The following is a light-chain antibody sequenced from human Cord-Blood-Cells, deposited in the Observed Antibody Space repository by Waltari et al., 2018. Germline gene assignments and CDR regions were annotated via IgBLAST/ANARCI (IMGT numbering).Light chain of an antibody. J-gene: IGKJ2*01. CDR1: QSISSY. V-gene: IGKV1-39*01. CDR3: QQSYSTPYT. Sequence: DIQMTQSPPSLSASVGDRVTITFRASQSISSYLNWYQQKPGKAPKLLIYAASSLQSGVPSRFSGSGSGTDFTLTISSLQPEDFATYYCQQSYSTPYTFGQGTKLEIK. CDR2: AAS.